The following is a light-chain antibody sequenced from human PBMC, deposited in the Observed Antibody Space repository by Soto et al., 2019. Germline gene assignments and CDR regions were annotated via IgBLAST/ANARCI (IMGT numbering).Light chain of an antibody. CDR1: QSVSRY. Sequence: EIVLTQSPATLSLSPGERATLSCRASQSVSRYLAWYQQRPGQAPRLLIYDASNRATGVPARFSGSGSGTDFTLTISSLEPEDFAVYYCQQRTNWPLTFGGGTNVDTK. J-gene: IGKJ4*01. CDR2: DAS. CDR3: QQRTNWPLT. V-gene: IGKV3-11*01.